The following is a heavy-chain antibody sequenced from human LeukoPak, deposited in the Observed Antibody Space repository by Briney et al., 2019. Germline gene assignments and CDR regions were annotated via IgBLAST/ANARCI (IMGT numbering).Heavy chain of an antibody. J-gene: IGHJ3*02. CDR3: ARDRIHAGGYLDAFDI. V-gene: IGHV4-34*01. CDR2: INHSGST. D-gene: IGHD2-8*02. Sequence: SETLSLACAVYGGSLSGYYWSWIRQPPGKGLEWIGEINHSGSTNYNPSLKSRVTISVDTSKNQFSLKLSSVTAADTAVYYCARDRIHAGGYLDAFDIWGQGTMVTVSS. CDR1: GGSLSGYY.